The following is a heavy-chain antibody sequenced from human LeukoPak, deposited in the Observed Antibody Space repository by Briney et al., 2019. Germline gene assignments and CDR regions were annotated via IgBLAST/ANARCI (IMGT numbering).Heavy chain of an antibody. Sequence: SETLSLTCSVSNDSISSGRYYSIWIRPPAGKGLEWIGRIYTSGSTNYNPSLKSRVIISVDTSKNQFSLSLSSVTAADTAVYYCARDRTGWLQADYWGPGTLVTVSS. CDR1: NDSISSGRYY. D-gene: IGHD5-24*01. CDR3: ARDRTGWLQADY. V-gene: IGHV4-61*02. J-gene: IGHJ4*02. CDR2: IYTSGST.